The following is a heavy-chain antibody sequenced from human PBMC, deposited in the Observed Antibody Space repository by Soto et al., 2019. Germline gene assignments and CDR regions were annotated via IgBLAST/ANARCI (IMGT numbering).Heavy chain of an antibody. Sequence: SLRLSCAASGFTFSSYGMHWVREAAGKGLEWVAGISYDGSNNYYADSVKVRFTISRDNSKNTLYLQMNSLRAEDTAVYYCANARLSVWYPYYYGMDFWGQGTMVTVSS. D-gene: IGHD6-19*01. V-gene: IGHV3-30*18. CDR3: ANARLSVWYPYYYGMDF. J-gene: IGHJ6*02. CDR1: GFTFSSYG. CDR2: ISYDGSNN.